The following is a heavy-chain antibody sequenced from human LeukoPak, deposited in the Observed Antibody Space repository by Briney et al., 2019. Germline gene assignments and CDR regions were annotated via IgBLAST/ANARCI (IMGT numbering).Heavy chain of an antibody. J-gene: IGHJ4*02. CDR1: GFTFSSHS. V-gene: IGHV3-21*01. CDR3: VRESVYYDSSGYYNVLDY. Sequence: GGSLRLSCAASGFTFSSHSMNWVRQAPGKGLEWVSVITSGGDYIYYADSLKGRFTVSRDNAKNSLYLQVNSLRAEDTAVYYCVRESVYYDSSGYYNVLDYWGQGTLVTVSS. CDR2: ITSGGDYI. D-gene: IGHD3-22*01.